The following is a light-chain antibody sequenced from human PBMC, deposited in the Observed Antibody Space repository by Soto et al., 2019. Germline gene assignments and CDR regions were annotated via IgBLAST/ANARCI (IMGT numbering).Light chain of an antibody. CDR1: QGIRNN. J-gene: IGKJ1*01. CDR2: GTS. V-gene: IGKV1-17*01. CDR3: LQHDTYPRT. Sequence: DIQMTQSPSSLFASVVDRVSITCRASQGIRNNLGWYQQKPGKAPKRLIYGTSNLQYGAPSRFSGSGSGTEFTLTITSLQPEDFATYYCLQHDTYPRTFGQGTKVDIK.